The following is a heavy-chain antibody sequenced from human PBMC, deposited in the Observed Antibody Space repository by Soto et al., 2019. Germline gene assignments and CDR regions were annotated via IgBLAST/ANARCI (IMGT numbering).Heavy chain of an antibody. J-gene: IGHJ3*02. CDR3: ARDCSGGSCYSGDAFDI. CDR1: GFTFGSHS. D-gene: IGHD2-15*01. CDR2: MSRSSSNI. Sequence: EVQLVESGGGLVQPGGSLRLSCVASGFTFGSHSMNWVRQAPGKGLEWVSSMSRSSSNIYYGDSVKGRFTISRDNANNSLFLQMNSLRAEDTAVYYCARDCSGGSCYSGDAFDIWGQGTMVTVSS. V-gene: IGHV3-21*01.